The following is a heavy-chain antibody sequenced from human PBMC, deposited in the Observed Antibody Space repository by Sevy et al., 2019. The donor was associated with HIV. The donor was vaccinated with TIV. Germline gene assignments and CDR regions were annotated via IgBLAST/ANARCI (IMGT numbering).Heavy chain of an antibody. CDR1: GFTFSNAW. Sequence: GGSLRLSCAASGFTFSNAWMSWVRQAPGKGLEWVGRIKSKTEGATRDFAAPVTGRLLISRDDSRNTVYLQMNSLKTEDTVVYYCTAGVGASDFDYWGQGTLVTVSS. V-gene: IGHV3-15*01. CDR2: IKSKTEGATR. J-gene: IGHJ4*02. CDR3: TAGVGASDFDY. D-gene: IGHD1-26*01.